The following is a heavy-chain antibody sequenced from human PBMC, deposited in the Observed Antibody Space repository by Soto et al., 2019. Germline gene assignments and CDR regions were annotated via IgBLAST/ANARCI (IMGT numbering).Heavy chain of an antibody. Sequence: EVHLLESGGGLVQPGGSLRFSCAASGFSFTSYAMMWVRQAPAKGLEWVSVISSSGGSSYFADSVKGRFTISRDNSKNMLYLEMNSLRAEDTAIYFCAKGSIEYSASIDYWGQGTLVIVSS. CDR3: AKGSIEYSASIDY. D-gene: IGHD5-12*01. CDR2: ISSSGGSS. J-gene: IGHJ4*02. V-gene: IGHV3-23*01. CDR1: GFSFTSYA.